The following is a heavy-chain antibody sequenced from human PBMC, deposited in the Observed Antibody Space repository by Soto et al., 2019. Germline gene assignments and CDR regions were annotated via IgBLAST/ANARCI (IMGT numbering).Heavy chain of an antibody. J-gene: IGHJ4*02. D-gene: IGHD3-16*02. CDR2: IYWNNDK. V-gene: IGHV2-5*01. CDR1: GFSLSTTGMG. Sequence: QITLKESGPTLVKPTQTLTLTCTFSGFSLSTTGMGVGWIRQPPGKALEWLALIYWNNDKRYSPSLKNRLNITKDTSKNLVVLTMTNMDPVDTATYYCAHRRKIYYSVWGDYRNHCFDYWGQGSLVTVSS. CDR3: AHRRKIYYSVWGDYRNHCFDY.